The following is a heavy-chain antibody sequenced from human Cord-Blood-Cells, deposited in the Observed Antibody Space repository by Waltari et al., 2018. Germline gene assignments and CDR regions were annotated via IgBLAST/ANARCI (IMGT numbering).Heavy chain of an antibody. CDR2: IYYSGNT. CDR1: GGSIRSSSYY. J-gene: IGHJ4*02. Sequence: QLQLQESGPGLVTPSETLSLTCTVSGGSIRSSSYYWGWIRQPPGKGLEWIGSIYYSGNTYYNPALKSRVTISVDTSKNQFSLKLSSVTAADTAVYYCARLPWGDGYEGYWGQGTLVTVSS. V-gene: IGHV4-39*01. D-gene: IGHD5-12*01. CDR3: ARLPWGDGYEGY.